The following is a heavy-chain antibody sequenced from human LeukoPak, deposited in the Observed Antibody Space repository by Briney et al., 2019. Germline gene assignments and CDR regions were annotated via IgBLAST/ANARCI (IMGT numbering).Heavy chain of an antibody. V-gene: IGHV1-69*05. CDR2: IIPIFGTA. Sequence: SVKVSCKASGGTFSSYAISWVRQAPGQGLEWMGRIIPIFGTANYAQKFQGRVTITTDESTSTAYMELSSLRSEDTAVYYCATLRPPDIVVVPAAISAPPNWFDPWGQGTLVTVSS. CDR3: ATLRPPDIVVVPAAISAPPNWFDP. D-gene: IGHD2-2*01. CDR1: GGTFSSYA. J-gene: IGHJ5*02.